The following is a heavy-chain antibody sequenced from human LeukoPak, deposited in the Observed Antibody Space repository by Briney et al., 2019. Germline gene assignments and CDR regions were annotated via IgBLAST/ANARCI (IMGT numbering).Heavy chain of an antibody. CDR1: GFTFSNAW. Sequence: PGGSLRLSCAASGFTFSNAWMSWVRQAPGKGLEWVGRIKSKTDGGTTDYAAPLKERFTISRDDSKDTLYLQMNSLKTEDTAIYYCSRYYYGSGSYGELEYWGQGALVIVSS. CDR3: SRYYYGSGSYGELEY. D-gene: IGHD3-10*01. V-gene: IGHV3-15*01. J-gene: IGHJ4*02. CDR2: IKSKTDGGTT.